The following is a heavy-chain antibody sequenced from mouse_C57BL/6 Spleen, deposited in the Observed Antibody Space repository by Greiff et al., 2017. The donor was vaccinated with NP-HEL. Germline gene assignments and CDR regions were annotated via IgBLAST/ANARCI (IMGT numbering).Heavy chain of an antibody. J-gene: IGHJ4*01. D-gene: IGHD1-1*01. V-gene: IGHV1-64*01. CDR1: GYTFTSYW. Sequence: QVQLQQPGAELVKPGASVKLSCKASGYTFTSYWMHWVKQRPGQGLEWIGMIHPNSGSTNYNEKFKSKATLTVDKSSSTAYMQLSSLTSEDSAVYYCARAGDYYGSSLYFDYWGQGTSVTVSS. CDR3: ARAGDYYGSSLYFDY. CDR2: IHPNSGST.